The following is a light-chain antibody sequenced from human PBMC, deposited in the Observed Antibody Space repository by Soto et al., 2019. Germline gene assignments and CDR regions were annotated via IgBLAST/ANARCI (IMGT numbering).Light chain of an antibody. J-gene: IGLJ1*01. CDR3: CSYAGSYTYV. V-gene: IGLV2-11*01. CDR1: SREVGGYNY. CDR2: DVS. Sequence: QSALTQPRSVSGSPGQSVTISCTGTSREVGGYNYVSWYQQHPGKAPKLMIYDVSKRPSGVPDRFSGSKSGNTASLTISGLQAEDEADYYCCSYAGSYTYVFGTETKVTVL.